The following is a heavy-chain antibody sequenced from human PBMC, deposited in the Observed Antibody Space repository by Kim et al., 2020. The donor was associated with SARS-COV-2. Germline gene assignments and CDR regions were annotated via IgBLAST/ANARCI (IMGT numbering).Heavy chain of an antibody. CDR1: GFTFSSYD. J-gene: IGHJ6*02. CDR3: ARGYSSGWYSVYYYGMDV. V-gene: IGHV3-13*01. CDR2: IGTAGDT. D-gene: IGHD6-19*01. Sequence: GGSLRLSCAASGFTFSSYDMHWVRQATGKGLEWVSAIGTAGDTYYPGSVKGRFTISRENAKNYLYLQMNSLRAGDTAVYYCARGYSSGWYSVYYYGMDVWGQGTTVTVSS.